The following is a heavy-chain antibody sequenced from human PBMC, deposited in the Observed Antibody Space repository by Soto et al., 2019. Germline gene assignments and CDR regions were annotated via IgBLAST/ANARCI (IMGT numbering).Heavy chain of an antibody. CDR2: TYYRSKWYT. D-gene: IGHD3-3*01. Sequence: SRTLSLTCAISGDSVSSNSAAWNWIRQSPSRGLEWLGRTYYRSKWYTDYAVSVKSRITINPDTSKNQFSLQLNSVTPEDTAVNYCARETYYDFWSGPNWFDPWGQGTLVTVSS. CDR1: GDSVSSNSAA. CDR3: ARETYYDFWSGPNWFDP. J-gene: IGHJ5*02. V-gene: IGHV6-1*01.